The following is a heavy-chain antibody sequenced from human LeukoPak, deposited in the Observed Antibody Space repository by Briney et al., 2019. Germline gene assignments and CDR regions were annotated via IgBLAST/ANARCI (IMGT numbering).Heavy chain of an antibody. CDR3: TYTVAYYDSSGYPPLPYGY. J-gene: IGHJ4*02. V-gene: IGHV3-15*01. D-gene: IGHD3-22*01. CDR2: IKSKTDGGTT. Sequence: GGSLRLSCAASGFTFTNAWTSWVRQAPGKGLEWVGRIKSKTDGGTTDYAAPVKGRFTISRDESKNALYLQMNSLKTEDTAVYYCTYTVAYYDSSGYPPLPYGYWGQGTLVTVSS. CDR1: GFTFTNAW.